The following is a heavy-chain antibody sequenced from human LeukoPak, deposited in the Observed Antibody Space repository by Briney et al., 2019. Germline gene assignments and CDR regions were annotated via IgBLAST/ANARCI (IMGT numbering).Heavy chain of an antibody. CDR2: ISSSGSTI. J-gene: IGHJ6*04. CDR3: AELGIPMIGGV. CDR1: GVTFSSYE. V-gene: IGHV3-48*03. Sequence: PGGSLRLSCAASGVTFSSYEMNWVRQAPGKGLEWVSYISSSGSTIYYADSVKGGFTISRDNAKNSLYLQMNSVSAEDTAVYYCAELGIPMIGGVWGKGTTVSIST. D-gene: IGHD3-10*02.